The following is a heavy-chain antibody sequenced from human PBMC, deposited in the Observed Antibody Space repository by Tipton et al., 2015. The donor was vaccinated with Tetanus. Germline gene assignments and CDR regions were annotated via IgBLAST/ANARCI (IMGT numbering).Heavy chain of an antibody. CDR2: TSGSGNTI. CDR3: AKDPASRGWFDP. J-gene: IGHJ5*02. CDR1: GFTFSGFY. V-gene: IGHV3-11*01. Sequence: SLRLSCAGSGFTFSGFYMSWIRQAPGRGLEWVAYTSGSGNTILCSDSVKGRFTVSRDNADNSVYLQMNHLRDDDTAMYFCAKDPASRGWFDPWGQGTLVSVSS.